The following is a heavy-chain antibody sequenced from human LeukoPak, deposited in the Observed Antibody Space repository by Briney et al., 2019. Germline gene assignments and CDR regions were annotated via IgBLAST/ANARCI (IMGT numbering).Heavy chain of an antibody. CDR1: GGSISSSNW. CDR3: ARDIYGARFDP. Sequence: SGTLSLTCAVSGGSISSSNWWSWVRQPPGKGLEWIGEIYHSGSTNYNPSLKSRVTISVDTSKNQFSLKLSSVTAADTAVYYCARDIYGARFDPWGQGTLVTVSS. CDR2: IYHSGST. V-gene: IGHV4-4*02. D-gene: IGHD4-17*01. J-gene: IGHJ5*02.